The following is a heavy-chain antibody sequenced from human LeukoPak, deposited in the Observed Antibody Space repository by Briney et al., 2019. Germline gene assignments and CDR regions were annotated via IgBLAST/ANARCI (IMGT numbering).Heavy chain of an antibody. CDR1: GFTFSSYW. CDR2: IKQDGSEK. V-gene: IGHV3-7*01. Sequence: GSLRLSCAASGFTFSSYWMSWVRQAPGKGLEWVANIKQDGSEKYYVDSVKGRFTISRDNAKNSLHLQMNSLRAEDTAVYYCARDKSYGDSSDYWGQGTLVTVSS. D-gene: IGHD4-17*01. CDR3: ARDKSYGDSSDY. J-gene: IGHJ4*02.